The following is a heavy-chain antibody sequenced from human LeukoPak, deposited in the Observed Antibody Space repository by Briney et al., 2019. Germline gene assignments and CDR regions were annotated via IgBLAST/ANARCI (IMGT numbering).Heavy chain of an antibody. D-gene: IGHD3-22*01. CDR3: ASPLGYDSSGYYPV. Sequence: ASVKVSCKASGGTFSSYAISWVRQAPGQGLEWMGGIIPIFGTANYAQKFQGRVTITTDESTSTAYMELSSLRSEDTAVCYCASPLGYDSSGYYPVWGQGTLVTVSS. J-gene: IGHJ1*01. CDR1: GGTFSSYA. CDR2: IIPIFGTA. V-gene: IGHV1-69*05.